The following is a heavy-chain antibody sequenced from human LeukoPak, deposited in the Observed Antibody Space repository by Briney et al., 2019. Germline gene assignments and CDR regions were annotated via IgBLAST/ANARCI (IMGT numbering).Heavy chain of an antibody. CDR2: ISYDGNNK. CDR1: GFSFSSYA. V-gene: IGHV3-30-3*01. Sequence: GGSLRLSCAASGFSFSSYAMHWVRQAPGKGLEWVAVISYDGNNKYYADSVKGRFIISRDNSKNTLYLQMNSLRAEDTAVYYCARSVPRVGALDYWGQGTLVTVSS. CDR3: ARSVPRVGALDY. D-gene: IGHD1-26*01. J-gene: IGHJ4*02.